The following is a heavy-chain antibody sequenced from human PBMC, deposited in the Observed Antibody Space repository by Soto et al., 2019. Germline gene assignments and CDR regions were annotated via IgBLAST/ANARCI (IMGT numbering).Heavy chain of an antibody. CDR3: ARGEGNVGDISDYYPFVS. J-gene: IGHJ4*02. Sequence: QVHLQESGPGLVKPSGTLSLTCTVSGGSIDSLDLWNWVRQPPGKGLEWIGYVYHRGNTNYNPSLKSRVTISVDKSKNQFALSLASVTAADTAVYYCARGEGNVGDISDYYPFVSWGQGTLVTVSS. CDR2: VYHRGNT. D-gene: IGHD3-3*01. V-gene: IGHV4-4*02. CDR1: GGSIDSLDL.